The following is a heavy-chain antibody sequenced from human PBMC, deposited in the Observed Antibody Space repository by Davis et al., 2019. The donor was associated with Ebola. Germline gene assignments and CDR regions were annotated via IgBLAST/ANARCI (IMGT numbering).Heavy chain of an antibody. J-gene: IGHJ4*02. CDR1: GYTFIYYY. CDR2: INPKSGAT. Sequence: ASVKVSCKAVGYTFIYYYINGLRQTPGKGLEWMGRINPKSGATTYAQRFQGRVTMTRDTSSGTAYMDLGSLKSDDTAVYYCARGPAANAPLDYWGQGTLVTVSS. D-gene: IGHD2-2*01. V-gene: IGHV1-2*02. CDR3: ARGPAANAPLDY.